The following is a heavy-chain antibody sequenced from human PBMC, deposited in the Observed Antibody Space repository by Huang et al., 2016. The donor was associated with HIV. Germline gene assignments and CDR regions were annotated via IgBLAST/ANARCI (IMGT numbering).Heavy chain of an antibody. Sequence: EVQLVESGGGVVRPGGSLRLSCAASGFTFDDYGMRWVRQAPGKGLEWVSGINWNGGSTGYAASVKGRFTISRDNAKNSLYLQMNSLRAEDTAWYHCARQTYYYDSSGYGAGAFDIWGQGTMVTVSS. CDR2: INWNGGST. D-gene: IGHD3-22*01. CDR1: GFTFDDYG. CDR3: ARQTYYYDSSGYGAGAFDI. J-gene: IGHJ3*02. V-gene: IGHV3-20*01.